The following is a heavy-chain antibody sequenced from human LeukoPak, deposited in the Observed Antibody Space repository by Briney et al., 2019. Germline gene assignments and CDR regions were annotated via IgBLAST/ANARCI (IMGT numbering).Heavy chain of an antibody. V-gene: IGHV3-64*01. CDR3: AREGEVPAAFVY. J-gene: IGHJ4*02. D-gene: IGHD2-2*01. CDR1: GFTFSNYA. Sequence: GGSLRLSCAASGFTFSNYAMHWVRQAPGKGLEYVSAISSNGGSTYYANSVKGRFTISRDNSKNTLYLQIGSLRAEDMAVYYCAREGEVPAAFVYWGQGTLVTVSS. CDR2: ISSNGGST.